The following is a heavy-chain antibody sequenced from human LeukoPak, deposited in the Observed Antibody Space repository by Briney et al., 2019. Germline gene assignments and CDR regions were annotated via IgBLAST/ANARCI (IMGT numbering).Heavy chain of an antibody. V-gene: IGHV4-30-4*01. CDR3: ARGLPYYYDSSGYYWDY. CDR1: GGSISSGDYY. J-gene: IGHJ4*02. CDR2: IYYSGST. D-gene: IGHD3-22*01. Sequence: SETLSLTCTVSGGSISSGDYYWSWLRQPPGKGLEWIGYIYYSGSTYYNPSLKSRVTISVDTSKNQFPLKLSSVTAADTAVYYCARGLPYYYDSSGYYWDYWGQGTLVTVSS.